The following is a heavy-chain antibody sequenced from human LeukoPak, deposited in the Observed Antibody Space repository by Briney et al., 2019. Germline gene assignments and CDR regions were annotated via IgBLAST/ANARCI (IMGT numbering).Heavy chain of an antibody. CDR3: ATTDGWAQGGAFDI. V-gene: IGHV1-24*01. CDR1: GYTLTELS. CDR2: FDPEDGET. D-gene: IGHD5-24*01. J-gene: IGHJ3*02. Sequence: ASVKVSCKVSGYTLTELSMHWVRQAPGKGLEWMGGFDPEDGETIYAQEFLGRVTMTEDTSTDIAYMELSSLRSEDTAVYYCATTDGWAQGGAFDIWGQGTMVTVSS.